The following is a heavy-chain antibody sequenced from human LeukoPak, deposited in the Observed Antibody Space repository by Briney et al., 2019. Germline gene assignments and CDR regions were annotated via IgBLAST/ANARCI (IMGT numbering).Heavy chain of an antibody. D-gene: IGHD3/OR15-3a*01. V-gene: IGHV3-23*01. Sequence: GGSLRLSCAASGFTFSSHTMTWVRQAPGKGLEWVSAISNSGGSTYYADSMKGRFTISRDNSKNTLYLQMNSLKAEDTAVYYCAKGRGLVSPDDHWGQGTLVTVSS. CDR1: GFTFSSHT. CDR2: ISNSGGST. J-gene: IGHJ4*02. CDR3: AKGRGLVSPDDH.